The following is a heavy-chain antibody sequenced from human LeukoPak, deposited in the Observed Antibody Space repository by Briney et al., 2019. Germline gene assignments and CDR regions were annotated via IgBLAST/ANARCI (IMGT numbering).Heavy chain of an antibody. Sequence: GGSLRLSCAASGFTFSSYGMHWVRQAPGKGLEWVAVIWYDGSNKYYADSVKGRFTISRDNSKNTLYLQMNSLRAEDTAVYYCARDKGWLQCPDYWGQGTLVTVSS. CDR2: IWYDGSNK. J-gene: IGHJ4*02. CDR1: GFTFSSYG. D-gene: IGHD5-24*01. V-gene: IGHV3-33*01. CDR3: ARDKGWLQCPDY.